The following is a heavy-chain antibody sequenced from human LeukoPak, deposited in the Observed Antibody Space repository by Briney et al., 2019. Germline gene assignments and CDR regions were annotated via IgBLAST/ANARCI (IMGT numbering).Heavy chain of an antibody. V-gene: IGHV3-7*01. CDR2: IKEDGSEK. CDR3: AKDRFGELYIEYFQH. Sequence: GGSLRLSCAASGFTFSSYWMSWVRQAPGKGLEWVANIKEDGSEKYYVDSVKGRFTISRDNAKNSLYLQMNSLRAEDTAVYYCAKDRFGELYIEYFQHWGQGTLVTVSS. D-gene: IGHD3-10*01. CDR1: GFTFSSYW. J-gene: IGHJ1*01.